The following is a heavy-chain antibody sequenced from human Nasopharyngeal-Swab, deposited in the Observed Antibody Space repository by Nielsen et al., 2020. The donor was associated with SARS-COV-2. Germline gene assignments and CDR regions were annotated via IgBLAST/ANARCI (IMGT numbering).Heavy chain of an antibody. CDR2: ISSSSSYI. V-gene: IGHV3-21*05. CDR3: ARGAELGTTGTTGGEDY. Sequence: LKISCAASGLTFSDYSMNWVRQAPGKGLEWVSHISSSSSYIYYADSVKGRFTISRDSAKNSLYLQMNSLRAEDTAVYYCARGAELGTTGTTGGEDYWGQGTLVTVSS. D-gene: IGHD1-1*01. J-gene: IGHJ4*02. CDR1: GLTFSDYS.